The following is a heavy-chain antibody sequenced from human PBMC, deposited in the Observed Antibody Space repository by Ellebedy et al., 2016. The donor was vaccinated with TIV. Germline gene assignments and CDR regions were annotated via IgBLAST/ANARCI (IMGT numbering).Heavy chain of an antibody. Sequence: GESLKISCAASGSTFSSYSMNWVRQAPGKGLEWVSYISSSSSTIYYADSVKCRFTISRDNAKNSLYLQMNSLRAEDTAVYYWARSAPRAAMEADAFDIWGQGTMVTVSS. J-gene: IGHJ3*02. V-gene: IGHV3-48*01. D-gene: IGHD5-18*01. CDR2: ISSSSSTI. CDR3: ARSAPRAAMEADAFDI. CDR1: GSTFSSYS.